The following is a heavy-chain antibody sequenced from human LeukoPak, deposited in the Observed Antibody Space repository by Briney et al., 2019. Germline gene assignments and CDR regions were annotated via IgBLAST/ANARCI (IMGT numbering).Heavy chain of an antibody. J-gene: IGHJ4*02. CDR1: GGSISSSTYY. CDR3: ARSGSGGWLDY. Sequence: SETLSLTCTVSGGSISSSTYYWGWIRQPPGKGLEWVGSIYSSGSTYYNPSLKSRLTISVDTSKNRFSLKVSSVTAADTAVYYCARSGSGGWLDYWGQGTLVTVSS. D-gene: IGHD6-19*01. V-gene: IGHV4-39*01. CDR2: IYSSGST.